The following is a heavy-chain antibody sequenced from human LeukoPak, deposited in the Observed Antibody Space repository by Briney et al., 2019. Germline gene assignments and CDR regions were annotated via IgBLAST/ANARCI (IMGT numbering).Heavy chain of an antibody. CDR2: IYYSGST. CDR1: GGSISSGGYY. Sequence: SQTLSLTCTVSGGSISSGGYYWSWIRQHPGKGLEWIGYIYYSGSTYYNPSLKSRVTISVDTSKNQFSLKLSSVTAADTAVYYCATHGVVRGVLAWFDPWGQGTLVTVSS. D-gene: IGHD3-10*01. J-gene: IGHJ5*02. CDR3: ATHGVVRGVLAWFDP. V-gene: IGHV4-31*03.